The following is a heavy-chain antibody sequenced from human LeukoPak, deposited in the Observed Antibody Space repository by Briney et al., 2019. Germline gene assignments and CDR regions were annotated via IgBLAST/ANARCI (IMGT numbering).Heavy chain of an antibody. Sequence: GGSVRLSCAASGFTFSSYAMSWVRHAPGKGLEWVSDNRGSGSSTYYADSVKGRFTISRDNSKNTLYLQMNSLRAEDTAVYYWAKDRESSGQDAFDIWGQATMVTVSS. J-gene: IGHJ3*02. D-gene: IGHD5-12*01. CDR2: NRGSGSST. CDR3: AKDRESSGQDAFDI. CDR1: GFTFSSYA. V-gene: IGHV3-23*01.